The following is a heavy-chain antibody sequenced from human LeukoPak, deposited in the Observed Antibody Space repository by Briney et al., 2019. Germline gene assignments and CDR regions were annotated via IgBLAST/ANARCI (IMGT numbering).Heavy chain of an antibody. D-gene: IGHD1-1*01. CDR3: ARGGHDPGIPFDS. J-gene: IGHJ3*02. CDR2: ICSRGSAI. V-gene: IGHV3-48*03. CDR1: GFTFSSYE. Sequence: RPGGSLRLSCAASGFTFSSYEMNWVRQAPGKGLEWVSYICSRGSAIYYADSVKGRFTISRDNAKKLLYLQMNSLRADDTAVYYCARGGHDPGIPFDSGGQGTMGTVSA.